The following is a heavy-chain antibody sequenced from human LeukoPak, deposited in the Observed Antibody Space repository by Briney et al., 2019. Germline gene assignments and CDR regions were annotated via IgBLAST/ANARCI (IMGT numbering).Heavy chain of an antibody. CDR2: IKQDGSEK. V-gene: IGHV3-7*01. CDR1: GFTYSNYW. CDR3: ARDATGSSFYDY. Sequence: GGPLRLSCAASGFTYSNYWMNWFRQAPGKGLECVANIKQDGSEKYYVDSVLGRFTVSRDNAKNSLILQMNSLRAEDTAVYYCARDATGSSFYDYWGQGTLVTVSS. D-gene: IGHD3-10*01. J-gene: IGHJ4*02.